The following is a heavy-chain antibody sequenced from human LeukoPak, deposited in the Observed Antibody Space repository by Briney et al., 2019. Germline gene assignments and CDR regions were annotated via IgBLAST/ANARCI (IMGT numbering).Heavy chain of an antibody. D-gene: IGHD6-13*01. V-gene: IGHV5-51*01. CDR1: GYSFTSYW. Sequence: GESLKISCKGSGYSFTSYWIGWVRQMPGKGLEWMGIIYPGDSDTRYSPSFQGQVTISADKSTSTAYLQWSSLKASDTAMYYCARGTSSSWYPVWFDPWGQGTLVTVSS. CDR3: ARGTSSSWYPVWFDP. CDR2: IYPGDSDT. J-gene: IGHJ5*02.